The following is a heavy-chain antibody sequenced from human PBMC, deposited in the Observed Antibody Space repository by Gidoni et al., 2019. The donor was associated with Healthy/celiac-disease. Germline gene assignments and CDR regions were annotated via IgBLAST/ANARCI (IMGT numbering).Heavy chain of an antibody. CDR2: INHSGST. CDR3: ARKVLRYPRAWFDP. D-gene: IGHD3-9*01. V-gene: IGHV4-34*01. CDR1: GGSFSGYY. J-gene: IGHJ5*02. Sequence: QVQLQQWGAGLLKPSETLSLTCAVYGGSFSGYYWSWIRQPPGKGLEWIGEINHSGSTNYNPSLKSRVTISVDTSKNQFSLKLSSVTAADTAVYYCARKVLRYPRAWFDPWGQGTLVTVSS.